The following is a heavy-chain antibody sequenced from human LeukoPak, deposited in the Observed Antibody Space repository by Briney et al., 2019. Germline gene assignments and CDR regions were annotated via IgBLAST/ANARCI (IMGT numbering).Heavy chain of an antibody. CDR3: ARITTVRGVIFDWYFDL. CDR2: ISAYNGNT. CDR1: GYTFTSYG. Sequence: ASVKVSCKASGYTFTSYGILWVRQAPGQGLEWMGWISAYNGNTNYAQKLQGRVTMTTDTSTSIAHMELRSLRSDDTAVYYCARITTVRGVIFDWYFDLWGRGTLVTVSS. D-gene: IGHD3-10*01. V-gene: IGHV1-18*01. J-gene: IGHJ2*01.